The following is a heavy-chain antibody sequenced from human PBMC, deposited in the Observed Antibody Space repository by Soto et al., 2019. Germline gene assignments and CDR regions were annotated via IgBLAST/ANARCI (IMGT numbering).Heavy chain of an antibody. CDR3: ARDRLRDILTGYYNPYYYYGMDV. V-gene: IGHV1-2*04. CDR2: INPNSGGT. J-gene: IGHJ6*02. Sequence: ASVKVSCKASGYTFTGYYMHWVRQAPGQGLEWMGWINPNSGGTNYAQKFQGWVTMTRDTSISTAYMELSRLRSDDTAVYYCARDRLRDILTGYYNPYYYYGMDVWGQGTTVTVSS. D-gene: IGHD3-9*01. CDR1: GYTFTGYY.